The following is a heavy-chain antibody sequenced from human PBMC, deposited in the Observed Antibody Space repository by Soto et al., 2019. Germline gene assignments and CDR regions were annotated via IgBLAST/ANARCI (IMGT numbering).Heavy chain of an antibody. CDR2: IYYSGST. CDR3: ARDSRGGYDFYYYYGMDV. D-gene: IGHD5-12*01. CDR1: GGSISSGDYY. Sequence: PSETLSLTCTVSGGSISSGDYYWSWIRQPPGKGLEWIGYIYYSGSTYYNPSLKSRVTISVDTSKNQFSLKLSSVTAADTAVYYCARDSRGGYDFYYYYGMDVWGQGTTVPVSS. V-gene: IGHV4-30-4*01. J-gene: IGHJ6*02.